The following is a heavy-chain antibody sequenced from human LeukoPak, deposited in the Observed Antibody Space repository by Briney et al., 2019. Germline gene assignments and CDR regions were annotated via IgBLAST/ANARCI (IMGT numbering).Heavy chain of an antibody. CDR1: GFTFRNYA. CDR3: AKASPESAWFDP. CDR2: ISYDGSRK. V-gene: IGHV3-30*18. Sequence: PGGSLRLSCAASGFTFRNYAMHWVRQTPGKGLEWVAVISYDGSRKFYADSVKGRFTISRDNSKNTLNLQMNSLRAEDTAVYYCAKASPESAWFDPWGQGTLVTVSS. D-gene: IGHD1-14*01. J-gene: IGHJ5*02.